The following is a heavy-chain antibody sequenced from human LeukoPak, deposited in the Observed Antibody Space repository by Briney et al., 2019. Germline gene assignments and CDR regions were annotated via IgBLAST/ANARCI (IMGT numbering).Heavy chain of an antibody. V-gene: IGHV4-30-4*08. CDR1: GGSISSGDYY. J-gene: IGHJ4*02. CDR2: IYYSGST. CDR3: DRYAGYSSGWVDY. Sequence: SETLSLTCTVSGGSISSGDYYWSWIRQPPGKGLGWLGYIYYSGSTYYNPSLKSRVTISVDTSMNVFSLKLRAVTAADTVVYYGDRYAGYSSGWVDYWGQGTLVTVSS. D-gene: IGHD6-19*01.